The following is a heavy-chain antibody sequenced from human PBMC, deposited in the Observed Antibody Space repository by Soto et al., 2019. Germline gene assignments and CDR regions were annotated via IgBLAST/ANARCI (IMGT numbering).Heavy chain of an antibody. D-gene: IGHD3-3*01. CDR2: ISYDGTDE. CDR1: GFSFSSYG. CDR3: AAGWLRFLEWFPQPYYGMDV. V-gene: IGHV3-30*03. J-gene: IGHJ6*02. Sequence: SLRLSCAASGFSFSSYGVHWVRQAPGKGLEWVAMISYDGTDEYYADSVKGRFTISRDNAKNSLYLQMSSLRSEDTAVYYCAAGWLRFLEWFPQPYYGMDVWGQGTTVTVSS.